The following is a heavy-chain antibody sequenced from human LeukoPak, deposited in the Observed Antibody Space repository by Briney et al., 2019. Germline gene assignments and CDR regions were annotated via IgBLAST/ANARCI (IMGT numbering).Heavy chain of an antibody. V-gene: IGHV4-59*01. CDR2: IYYSGST. Sequence: PSETLSLTCTVSGGSISSYYWSWIRQPPGKGLEWIGYIYYSGSTSYNPSRKSRVTISVDTSRNQFSLNLTSVTAADTAVYYCARGGTYNDILSFDPWGQGTLVTVSS. J-gene: IGHJ5*02. D-gene: IGHD3-9*01. CDR1: GGSISSYY. CDR3: ARGGTYNDILSFDP.